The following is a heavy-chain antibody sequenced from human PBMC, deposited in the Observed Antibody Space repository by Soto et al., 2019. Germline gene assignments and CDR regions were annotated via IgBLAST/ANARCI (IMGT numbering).Heavy chain of an antibody. CDR2: ISHSGST. Sequence: QLQLQESGSGLVKPSQTLSLTCAVSGGSISSGGYSWSWIRQPPGKGLEWIGYISHSGSTYYNPSLKSRVTISVDRSKNQFSLTPSSVTAADTAMYYCAGGSHVPHYWGQGTLVTVSS. D-gene: IGHD6-6*01. V-gene: IGHV4-30-2*01. CDR3: AGGSHVPHY. CDR1: GGSISSGGYS. J-gene: IGHJ4*02.